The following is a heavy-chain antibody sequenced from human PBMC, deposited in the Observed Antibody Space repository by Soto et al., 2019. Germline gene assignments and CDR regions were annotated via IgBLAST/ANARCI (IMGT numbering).Heavy chain of an antibody. J-gene: IGHJ3*02. D-gene: IGHD2-2*01. Sequence: ASVKVSCKASGYTFTGYYMHWVRQAPGQGLEWKGWINPNSGGTNYARKFQGWVTITSDTSISTAYMELSRLRSDDTAVYYCARERYCSSTSCQDAFDIWGQGTMVTVSS. CDR3: ARERYCSSTSCQDAFDI. CDR2: INPNSGGT. CDR1: GYTFTGYY. V-gene: IGHV1-2*04.